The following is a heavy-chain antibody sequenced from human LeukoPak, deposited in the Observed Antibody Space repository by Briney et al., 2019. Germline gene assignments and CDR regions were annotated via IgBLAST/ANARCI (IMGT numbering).Heavy chain of an antibody. V-gene: IGHV1-18*01. J-gene: IGHJ4*02. CDR2: ISAYNGYT. D-gene: IGHD2-15*01. CDR1: GHTFTSYG. Sequence: ASVKVSYKASGHTFTSYGISWVRQAPGQGVVGMGWISAYNGYTEYAQKIQGRVTMTPDQATSTADMEVSSLRAEVTAVYYCARDRSPHYYWGQGTLVTVSS. CDR3: ARDRSPHYY.